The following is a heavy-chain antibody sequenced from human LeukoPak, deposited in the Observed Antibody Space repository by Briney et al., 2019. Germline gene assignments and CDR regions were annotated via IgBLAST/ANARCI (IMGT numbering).Heavy chain of an antibody. CDR2: VYYTGST. Sequence: SESLSLTCGVCGGSVSSGTYYWGWFRQPPGKGLEWVGSVYYTGSTYYNPSLKSRLTMSVDASKNQFSLRLSSVTAADSAIYYCARHDYDSSGYRRDYYFDYWGQGTLVTVSS. CDR3: ARHDYDSSGYRRDYYFDY. D-gene: IGHD3-22*01. J-gene: IGHJ4*02. V-gene: IGHV4-39*01. CDR1: GGSVSSGTYY.